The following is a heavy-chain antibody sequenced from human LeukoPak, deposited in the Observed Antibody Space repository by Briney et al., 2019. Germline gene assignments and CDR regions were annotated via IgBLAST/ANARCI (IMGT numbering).Heavy chain of an antibody. J-gene: IGHJ4*02. CDR1: GFTFSSSA. Sequence: GGSLRLSCAASGFTFSSSAMSWVRQAPGKGLEWVSIITGGSADTYYADSVRGRFTISRDNSKNTLYLQMNSLRAEDSAVYYCAKGSPRSVEYWGQGTLVTVSS. D-gene: IGHD3-3*01. CDR3: AKGSPRSVEY. CDR2: ITGGSADT. V-gene: IGHV3-23*01.